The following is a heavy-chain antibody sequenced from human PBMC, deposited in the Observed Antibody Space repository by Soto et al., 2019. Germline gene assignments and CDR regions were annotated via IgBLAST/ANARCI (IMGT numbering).Heavy chain of an antibody. J-gene: IGHJ6*03. CDR2: IWYDGSNK. D-gene: IGHD2-2*01. CDR3: ARVVPEGVVVPAAMMGDRYYYYYMDV. Sequence: GGSLRLSCAASGFTFSSYGMHWVRQAPGKGLEWVAVIWYDGSNKYYADSVKGRFTISRDNSKNTLYLQMNSLRAEDTAVYYCARVVPEGVVVPAAMMGDRYYYYYMDVWGKGTTVTVSS. CDR1: GFTFSSYG. V-gene: IGHV3-33*01.